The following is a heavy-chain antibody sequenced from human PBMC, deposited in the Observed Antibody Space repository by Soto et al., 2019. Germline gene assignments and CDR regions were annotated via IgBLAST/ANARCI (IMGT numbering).Heavy chain of an antibody. CDR1: GFTFSSYG. V-gene: IGHV3-30*18. D-gene: IGHD3-3*01. CDR2: ISYDGSNK. J-gene: IGHJ6*02. CDR3: AKVALRFLEWLVPRDYYGMDV. Sequence: PGWSLRLSCAASGFTFSSYGMHWVRQAPGKGLEWVAVISYDGSNKYYADSVKGRFTISRDNSKNTLYLQMNSLRAEDTAVYYCAKVALRFLEWLVPRDYYGMDVWGQGTTVTVSS.